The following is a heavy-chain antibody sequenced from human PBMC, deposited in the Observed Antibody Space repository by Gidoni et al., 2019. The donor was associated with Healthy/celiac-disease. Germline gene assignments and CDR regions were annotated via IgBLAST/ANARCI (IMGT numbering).Heavy chain of an antibody. Sequence: QVQLVQSGAEVKKPGSSVKVCCKASGGTFSSYTISWVRQAPGQGLEWMGRIIPILGIANYAQKFQGRVTITADKSTSTAYMELSSLRSEDTAVYYCARLSQRNFDYWGQGTLVTVSS. CDR3: ARLSQRNFDY. CDR1: GGTFSSYT. V-gene: IGHV1-69*02. D-gene: IGHD1-1*01. CDR2: IIPILGIA. J-gene: IGHJ4*02.